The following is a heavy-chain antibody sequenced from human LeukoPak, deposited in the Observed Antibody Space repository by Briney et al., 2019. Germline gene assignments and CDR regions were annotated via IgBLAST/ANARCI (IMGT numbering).Heavy chain of an antibody. CDR3: ARAHRHSGYDWVYYYYYCMDV. J-gene: IGHJ6*03. V-gene: IGHV1-8*01. D-gene: IGHD5-12*01. Sequence: GASVKVSCKASGYTFTSYDINWVRQATGQGLEWMGWMNPNSGNTGYAQKFQGRVTMTRNTSISTAYMELSSLRSEDTAVYYCARAHRHSGYDWVYYYYYCMDVWGKGTTVTVSS. CDR1: GYTFTSYD. CDR2: MNPNSGNT.